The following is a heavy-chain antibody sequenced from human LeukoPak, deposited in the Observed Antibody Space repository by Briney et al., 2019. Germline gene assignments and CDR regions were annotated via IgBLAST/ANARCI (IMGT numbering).Heavy chain of an antibody. CDR1: GDSVGSGDYY. CDR2: IYSRGST. J-gene: IGHJ4*02. Sequence: SETLSLTCTVSGDSVGSGDYYWNWIRQPPGKGLEWIGYIYSRGSTYYNPSLKSRVTVSVDSSKVSLMLESVTAADTAVYYCASGRGYCSSTSCPPYYYDTTGYLESWGQGALVTVSS. CDR3: ASGRGYCSSTSCPPYYYDTTGYLES. D-gene: IGHD2-2*01. V-gene: IGHV4-30-4*08.